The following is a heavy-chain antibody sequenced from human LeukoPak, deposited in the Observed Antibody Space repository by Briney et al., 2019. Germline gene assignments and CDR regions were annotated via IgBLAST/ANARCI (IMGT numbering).Heavy chain of an antibody. V-gene: IGHV3-7*04. J-gene: IGHJ4*02. Sequence: PGGSLRLSCAASGFLLSRYWMSWIRQALGKGLEWVANIKQDGSEKHYIDSVKGRFTISRDNAKNSPYLQMNSLRAEDTAVYYCARDASDPKPFEYWGQGILVTVSS. CDR2: IKQDGSEK. CDR3: ARDASDPKPFEY. CDR1: GFLLSRYW.